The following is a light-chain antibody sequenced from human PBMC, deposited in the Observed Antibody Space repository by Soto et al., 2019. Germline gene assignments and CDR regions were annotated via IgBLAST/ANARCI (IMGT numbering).Light chain of an antibody. V-gene: IGKV1-39*01. CDR1: QSISSY. Sequence: DIQMTQSPSSLSASVGDRVTITCRASQSISSYLNWYQQKPGKAPKLLIYAASSLQSGVPSRFSGSGSGTDLTLTISSLQPEDFAVYFCQHYGTFGPGTKVDLK. J-gene: IGKJ3*01. CDR3: QHYGT. CDR2: AAS.